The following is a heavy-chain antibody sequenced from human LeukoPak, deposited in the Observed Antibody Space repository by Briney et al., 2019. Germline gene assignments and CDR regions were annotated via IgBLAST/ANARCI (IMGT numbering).Heavy chain of an antibody. Sequence: GGSLRLSCAASGFTFSSYAMHWVRQAPGKGLEWVAVISYDGSNKYYADSVKGRFTISRDNSKNTLYLQMNSLRAEDTAVYYCARKDYGDYFDYWGQRTLVTVST. CDR2: ISYDGSNK. J-gene: IGHJ4*02. V-gene: IGHV3-30-3*01. D-gene: IGHD4-17*01. CDR3: ARKDYGDYFDY. CDR1: GFTFSSYA.